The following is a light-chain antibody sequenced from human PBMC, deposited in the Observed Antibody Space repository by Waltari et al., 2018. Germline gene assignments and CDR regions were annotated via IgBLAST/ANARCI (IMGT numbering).Light chain of an antibody. CDR2: EVN. CDR3: CSYAGTPRVV. Sequence: QSALTQPASVSGSPGQSITISCTGTNNDIGSYNLVSWYQQHPGKAPKVIIFEVNKRPSGVLIRFSGSRSVNTASLTCSWLHPEDEADYYCCSYAGTPRVVFGGGTKLTVL. CDR1: NNDIGSYNL. J-gene: IGLJ2*01. V-gene: IGLV2-23*02.